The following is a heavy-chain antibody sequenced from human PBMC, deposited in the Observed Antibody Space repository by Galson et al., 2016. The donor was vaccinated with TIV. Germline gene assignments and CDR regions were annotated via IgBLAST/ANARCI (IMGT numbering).Heavy chain of an antibody. V-gene: IGHV4-4*07. D-gene: IGHD2-21*02. CDR2: ISTSGST. J-gene: IGHJ5*02. CDR3: ARHLQWTSDWYFSRWFDT. Sequence: LSLTCTVSGGSISSYYWSWIRQPAGKGLEWIGRISTSGSTNYNPSLRSRLTISADTSKNLFSLRLTSVTAADTAIYFCARHLQWTSDWYFSRWFDTWGQGILVTVSS. CDR1: GGSISSYY.